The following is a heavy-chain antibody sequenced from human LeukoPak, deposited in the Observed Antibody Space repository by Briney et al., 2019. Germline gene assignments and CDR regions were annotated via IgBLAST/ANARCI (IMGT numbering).Heavy chain of an antibody. CDR1: GGSISSYY. Sequence: SETLSLTCTVSGGSISSYYWSWIRQPPGKGLEWIGYIYYSGSTNYNPSLKSRVTISVDTSKNQFSLKLSSVTAADTAMYYCARGRALFDWGQGTLVTVSP. CDR2: IYYSGST. V-gene: IGHV4-59*01. J-gene: IGHJ4*02. D-gene: IGHD2-21*01. CDR3: ARGRALFD.